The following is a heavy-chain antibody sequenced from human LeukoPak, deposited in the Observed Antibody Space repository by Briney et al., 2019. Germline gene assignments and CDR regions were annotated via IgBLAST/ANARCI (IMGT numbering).Heavy chain of an antibody. Sequence: GGSLRLSCTASGFTFGDYAMTWVRQAPGKGLEWVANIKQDGSEKYYVDSVKGRFTISRDNAKNLLYLQMNSLRVEDTAAYYCAGDSRSWYSLSNWGQGTLVTVSS. D-gene: IGHD6-13*01. CDR1: GFTFGDYA. CDR3: AGDSRSWYSLSN. CDR2: IKQDGSEK. V-gene: IGHV3-7*01. J-gene: IGHJ4*02.